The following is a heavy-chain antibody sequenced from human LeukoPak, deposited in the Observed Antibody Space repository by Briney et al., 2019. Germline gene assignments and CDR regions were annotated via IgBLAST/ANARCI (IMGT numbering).Heavy chain of an antibody. Sequence: PSETLSLTCPVSGGSINGYYWSWIRQPAGKGLEWIGRIFSSGSTNYNPSLKSRLTMSVDTSKNQFSVRLSSVTAADTAVYYCARDLGLTMDVWGQGTAVTVSS. CDR1: GGSINGYY. J-gene: IGHJ6*02. CDR3: ARDLGLTMDV. CDR2: IFSSGST. V-gene: IGHV4-4*07. D-gene: IGHD3/OR15-3a*01.